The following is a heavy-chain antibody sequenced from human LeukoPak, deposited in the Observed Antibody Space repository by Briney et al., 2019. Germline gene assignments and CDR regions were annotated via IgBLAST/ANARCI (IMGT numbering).Heavy chain of an antibody. J-gene: IGHJ4*02. Sequence: PGGSLRLSCAASGFAFNSSGMHWVRQAPGKGLEWVAMISFDGSKRYYADSVKGRFTVSRDNSKNTLYLQMSSLRAEETAVYFCAKSIGAVGDYWGQRTLVTVSS. V-gene: IGHV3-30*18. CDR3: AKSIGAVGDY. CDR2: ISFDGSKR. CDR1: GFAFNSSG. D-gene: IGHD6-13*01.